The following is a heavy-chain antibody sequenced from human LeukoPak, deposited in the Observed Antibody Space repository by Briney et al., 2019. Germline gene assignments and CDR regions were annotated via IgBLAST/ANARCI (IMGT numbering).Heavy chain of an antibody. CDR1: GYSFTNYW. CDR2: THPSDSDT. J-gene: IGHJ4*02. V-gene: IGHV5-51*01. D-gene: IGHD6-13*01. Sequence: PGGSLRLSCKGSGYSFTNYWIAWVRQMPGKGLEWMGITHPSDSDTRYSPSFQGQVTISADKSISTAYLQWSSLKASDTAMYYCTRHITATEPDYWGQGTLVTVSS. CDR3: TRHITATEPDY.